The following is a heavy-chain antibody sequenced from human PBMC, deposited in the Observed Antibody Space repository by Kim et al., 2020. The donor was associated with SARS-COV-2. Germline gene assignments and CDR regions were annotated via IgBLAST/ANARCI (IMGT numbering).Heavy chain of an antibody. V-gene: IGHV4-39*07. CDR2: IFYSGST. J-gene: IGHJ4*02. D-gene: IGHD6-6*01. CDR1: GSSISSGSDY. Sequence: SETLSLTCTVSGSSISSGSDYWSWIRQPPGKGLEWIGSIFYSGSTYYNPSLESRVTFSVDTSKNQFSLNLNSVTAADTAVYYCARDSRPEFDFWGQGTLV. CDR3: ARDSRPEFDF.